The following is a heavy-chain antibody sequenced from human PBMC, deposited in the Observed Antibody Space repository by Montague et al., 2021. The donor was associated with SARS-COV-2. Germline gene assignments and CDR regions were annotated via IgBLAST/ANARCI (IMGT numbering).Heavy chain of an antibody. J-gene: IGHJ6*03. CDR1: GGSISSYY. D-gene: IGHD3-3*01. CDR3: ARGIFTIPFIPAHYYMDV. Sequence: SETLSLTCTVSGGSISSYYWSWIRQPPGKGLEWIGYIYYSGSTNYNPSLKSRVTISVDTSKNQFSLKLGSVTAADTAVYYCARGIFTIPFIPAHYYMDVWGKGTTVTVSS. V-gene: IGHV4-59*01. CDR2: IYYSGST.